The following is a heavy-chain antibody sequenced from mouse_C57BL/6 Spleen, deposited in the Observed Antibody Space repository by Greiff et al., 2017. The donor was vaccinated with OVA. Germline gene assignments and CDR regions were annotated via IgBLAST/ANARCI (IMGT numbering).Heavy chain of an antibody. V-gene: IGHV2-2*01. Sequence: QVQLQQSGPGLVQPSQSLSITCTVSGFSLTSYGVHWVRQSPGKGLEWLGVIWSGGCTDYNAAFISRLSISKDNSKSPVFFIMISLQADDTAIYYWARDTTVVATRWYFDVWGTGTTVTVSA. J-gene: IGHJ1*03. CDR2: IWSGGCT. D-gene: IGHD1-1*01. CDR3: ARDTTVVATRWYFDV. CDR1: GFSLTSYG.